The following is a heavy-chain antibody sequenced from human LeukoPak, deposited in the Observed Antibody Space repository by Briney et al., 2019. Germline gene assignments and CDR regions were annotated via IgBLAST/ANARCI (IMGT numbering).Heavy chain of an antibody. Sequence: SETLSLTCSVSGASVSRSDSYWAWIRQPPGKGLEWIGTIYYSGRTYYSPSLKSRVTMSVDTSNNQFSLNLRSVTAADTAVYYCARRRYYDGSGYLEWGQGTLLSVSS. CDR3: ARRRYYDGSGYLE. J-gene: IGHJ1*01. V-gene: IGHV4-39*01. CDR1: GASVSRSDSY. D-gene: IGHD3-22*01. CDR2: IYYSGRT.